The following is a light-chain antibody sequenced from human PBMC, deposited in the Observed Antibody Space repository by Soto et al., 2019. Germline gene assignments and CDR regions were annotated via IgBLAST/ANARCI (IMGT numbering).Light chain of an antibody. CDR1: SSDVGGYNY. J-gene: IGLJ1*01. CDR2: DVS. Sequence: QPASVSGSPGQSITISCTGTSSDVGGYNYVSWYQQHPGKAPKLMIYDVSNRPSGVSNRFSGSKSGNTASLTISGLQAEDEADYYCSSYTSSTTPYVFGTGTKLTVL. CDR3: SSYTSSTTPYV. V-gene: IGLV2-14*03.